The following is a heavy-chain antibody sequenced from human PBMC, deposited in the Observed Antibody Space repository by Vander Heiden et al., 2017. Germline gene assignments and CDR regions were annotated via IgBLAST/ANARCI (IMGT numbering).Heavy chain of an antibody. CDR2: VYDNGDT. J-gene: IGHJ4*02. Sequence: QLQLQESGPRLVKPSETLSLTCSVSGGSISSSNYFWGWIRQPPGKGLEWIGSVYDNGDTYYNSSLTSRVTVSVDTSKNQFSLKLTSVTAADTAVYFCARSRSGTIDFWGQGTLVTVSS. V-gene: IGHV4-39*01. CDR1: GGSISSSNYF. D-gene: IGHD1-7*01. CDR3: ARSRSGTIDF.